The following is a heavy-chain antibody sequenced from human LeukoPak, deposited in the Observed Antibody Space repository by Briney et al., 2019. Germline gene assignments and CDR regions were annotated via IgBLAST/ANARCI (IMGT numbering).Heavy chain of an antibody. J-gene: IGHJ4*02. V-gene: IGHV3-15*07. Sequence: PGGSLRLSCAVSGLTVSNVWMNWVRQAPGKGLEWVGRIKSKKDVGTKEFAAPVRGRFTISRDDSQNTLYLQMNSLTSDDTAVYYCTQGSGFYYDYWGQGTLVTVSS. CDR1: GLTVSNVW. D-gene: IGHD3-22*01. CDR2: IKSKKDVGTK. CDR3: TQGSGFYYDY.